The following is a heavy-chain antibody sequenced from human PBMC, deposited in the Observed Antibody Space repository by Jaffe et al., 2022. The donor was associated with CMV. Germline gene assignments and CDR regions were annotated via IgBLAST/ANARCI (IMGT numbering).Heavy chain of an antibody. V-gene: IGHV3-21*01. D-gene: IGHD2-21*02. Sequence: EVQLVESGGGLVKPGGSLRLSCAASGFTFSSYSMNWVRQAPGKGLEWVSSISSSSSYIYYADSVKGRFTISRDNAKNSLYLQMNSLRAEDTAVYYCARDISIVVVTAIWERRDDAFDIWGQGTMVTVSS. J-gene: IGHJ3*02. CDR2: ISSSSSYI. CDR3: ARDISIVVVTAIWERRDDAFDI. CDR1: GFTFSSYS.